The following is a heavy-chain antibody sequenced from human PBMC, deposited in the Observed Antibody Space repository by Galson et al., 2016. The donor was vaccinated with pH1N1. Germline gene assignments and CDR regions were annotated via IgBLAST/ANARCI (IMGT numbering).Heavy chain of an antibody. V-gene: IGHV4-59*01. Sequence: ETLSLTCTVSGDSISNYYWSWIRQPPGKGLEWIGYIFYTGTTTNYNPSFESRVSMSIDTSRTQFSLKMTSVTTADTSVYYCAREWDHTLDVWGQGTTVTVSS. D-gene: IGHD1-26*01. CDR2: IFYTGTTT. CDR3: AREWDHTLDV. CDR1: GDSISNYY. J-gene: IGHJ6*02.